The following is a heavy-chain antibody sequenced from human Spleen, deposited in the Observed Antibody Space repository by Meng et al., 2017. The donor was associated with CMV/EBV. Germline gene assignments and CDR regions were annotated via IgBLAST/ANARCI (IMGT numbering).Heavy chain of an antibody. Sequence: GESLKISCTASGFTFGDYAMSWVRQAPGKGLEWVGFIRSKVYGGTTEYAASVKGRFTISRDNAKNSLYLQMNSLRAEDTAVYYCASGYRGYDLVPAVWGQGTTVTVSS. CDR3: ASGYRGYDLVPAV. CDR2: IRSKVYGGTT. J-gene: IGHJ6*02. D-gene: IGHD5-12*01. CDR1: GFTFGDYA. V-gene: IGHV3-49*04.